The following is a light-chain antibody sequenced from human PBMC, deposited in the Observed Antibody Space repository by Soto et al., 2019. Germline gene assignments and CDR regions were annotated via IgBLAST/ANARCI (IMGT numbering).Light chain of an antibody. CDR2: EVS. CDR1: SSDVGGYNY. J-gene: IGLJ1*01. Sequence: QSALTQPASVSGSPGQSITISCTGTSSDVGGYNYVSWFQHHPGKAPKLIIYEVSYRPSGVSNRFSGSKSGDTASLTISGLQAEDEADYYCSSFTNTITPYALGNGTKVTVL. CDR3: SSFTNTITPYA. V-gene: IGLV2-14*01.